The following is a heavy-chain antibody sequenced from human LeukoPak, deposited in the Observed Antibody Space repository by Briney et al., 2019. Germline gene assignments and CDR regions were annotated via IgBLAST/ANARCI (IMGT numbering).Heavy chain of an antibody. CDR1: GFTFSGYY. Sequence: PGGSLRLSCAAAGFTFSGYYMSWIRQAPGKGLEWVSYISSSSSYTNYADSVKGRFTISRDNAKNSLYLQMNSLRAEATAAYYGTRLRSTEVFLYCGDQGTLVTVSS. V-gene: IGHV3-11*03. J-gene: IGHJ4*02. CDR2: ISSSSSYT. CDR3: TRLRSTEVFLYC. D-gene: IGHD2-21*02.